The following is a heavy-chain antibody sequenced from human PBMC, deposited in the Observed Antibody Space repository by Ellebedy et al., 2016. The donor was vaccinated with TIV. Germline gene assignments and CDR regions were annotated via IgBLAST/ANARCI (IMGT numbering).Heavy chain of an antibody. CDR3: TREQGEWLRHNGMDV. CDR2: ISSTGSYT. Sequence: GESLKISCAASGFIFSSYSMNWVRQAPGKGLEWVSSISSTGSYTYYADSVKGRFTISRDNAKNSLYLQMSSLRAEETGVYYCTREQGEWLRHNGMDVWGQGTTVTVSS. CDR1: GFIFSSYS. J-gene: IGHJ6*01. V-gene: IGHV3-21*03. D-gene: IGHD3-10*01.